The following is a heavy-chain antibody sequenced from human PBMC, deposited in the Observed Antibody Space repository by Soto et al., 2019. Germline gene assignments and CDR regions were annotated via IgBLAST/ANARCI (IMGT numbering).Heavy chain of an antibody. Sequence: NPSETLSLTCTVSGGSISSGDYYWSWIRQPPGKGLEWIGYIYYSGSTYYNPSLKSRVTISVDTSKNQFSLKLSSVTAADTAVYYCAREVGSGYDLGGVWFSEDYWGQGTLVTVSS. CDR3: AREVGSGYDLGGVWFSEDY. D-gene: IGHD5-12*01. V-gene: IGHV4-30-4*01. CDR2: IYYSGST. CDR1: GGSISSGDYY. J-gene: IGHJ4*02.